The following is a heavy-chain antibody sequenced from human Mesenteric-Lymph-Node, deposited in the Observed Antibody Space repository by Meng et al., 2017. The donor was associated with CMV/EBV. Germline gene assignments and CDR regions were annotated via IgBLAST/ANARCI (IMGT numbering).Heavy chain of an antibody. CDR3: VRDWGTGTNCGADCLSY. CDR1: GFTFSDYY. J-gene: IGHJ4*02. D-gene: IGHD2-21*01. Sequence: GESLKISCAASGFTFSDYYMSWIRQAPGKGLEWVAFIRFDGSNNYYVDSVKGRFTISRDNAKNSLSLQMSSLRDEDTAVYYCVRDWGTGTNCGADCLSYWGQGTLVTVSS. V-gene: IGHV3-30*02. CDR2: IRFDGSNN.